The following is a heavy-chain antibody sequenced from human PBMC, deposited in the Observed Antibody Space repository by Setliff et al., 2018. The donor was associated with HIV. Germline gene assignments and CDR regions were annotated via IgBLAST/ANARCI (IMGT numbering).Heavy chain of an antibody. CDR1: GYRFTSYA. CDR3: ARGELDLDY. D-gene: IGHD1-1*01. Sequence: ASVKVSCKASGYRFTSYAMNWVRQALGQGLEWMGWINTHTGNPTYAQGFTGRFVFSLDTSVSTAYLQISSLKAEDTAVYYCARGELDLDYWGQGTLVTVSS. CDR2: INTHTGNP. J-gene: IGHJ4*02. V-gene: IGHV7-4-1*02.